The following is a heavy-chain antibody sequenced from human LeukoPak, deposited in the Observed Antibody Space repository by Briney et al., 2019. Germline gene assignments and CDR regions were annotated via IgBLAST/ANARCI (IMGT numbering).Heavy chain of an antibody. J-gene: IGHJ4*02. CDR3: AHRPNYYDSSGYYLNLYFDY. D-gene: IGHD3-22*01. CDR1: GFSLSTSGVG. CDR2: IYWNDDK. Sequence: SGPTLVKPTQTLTLTCTFSGFSLSTSGVGVGWIRQPPGKALEWLALIYWNDDKRYSPSLKSRLTITKDTSKNQVVLTMTNMDPVDTATYYCAHRPNYYDSSGYYLNLYFDYWGQGTLVTASS. V-gene: IGHV2-5*01.